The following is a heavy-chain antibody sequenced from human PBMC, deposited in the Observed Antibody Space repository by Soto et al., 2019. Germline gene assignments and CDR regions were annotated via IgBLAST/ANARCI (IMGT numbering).Heavy chain of an antibody. Sequence: PSETLSLTCAVYGGSFSGYYWSWIRQPPGKGLEWIGEINHSGSTNYNPSLKSRVTISVDTSKNQFSLKLSSVTAADTAVYYCARGKAARRTFDYWGQGTLVTVSS. D-gene: IGHD6-6*01. V-gene: IGHV4-34*01. CDR3: ARGKAARRTFDY. CDR2: INHSGST. CDR1: GGSFSGYY. J-gene: IGHJ4*02.